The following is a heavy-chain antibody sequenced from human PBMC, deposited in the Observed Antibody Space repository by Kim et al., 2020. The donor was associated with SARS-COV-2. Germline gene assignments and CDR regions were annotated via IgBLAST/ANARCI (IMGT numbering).Heavy chain of an antibody. CDR3: AYSRGYCSGGSCLGAPFDY. D-gene: IGHD2-15*01. V-gene: IGHV3-30*07. J-gene: IGHJ4*02. Sequence: GRFTISRDNSKNTLYLQMNSRRAEDTAVYYCAYSRGYCSGGSCLGAPFDYWGQGTLVTVSS.